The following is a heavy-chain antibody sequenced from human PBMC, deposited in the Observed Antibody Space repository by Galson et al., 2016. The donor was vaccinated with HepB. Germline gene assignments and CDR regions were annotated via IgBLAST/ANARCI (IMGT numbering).Heavy chain of an antibody. D-gene: IGHD1-26*01. V-gene: IGHV1-18*01. Sequence: SVKVSCKASGGTFSNYAISWVRQAPGQSLEWMGWIGAYNGNTHSAQKFQDRVTLTRHTFTTTVYPELRSLRLDDTAVYYCAAHSGTNSWGRKALDYWGQGTLITVSS. CDR1: GGTFSNYA. CDR3: AAHSGTNSWGRKALDY. CDR2: IGAYNGNT. J-gene: IGHJ4*02.